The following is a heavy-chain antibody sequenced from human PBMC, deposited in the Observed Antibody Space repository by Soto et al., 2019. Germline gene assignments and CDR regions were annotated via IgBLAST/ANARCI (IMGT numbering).Heavy chain of an antibody. D-gene: IGHD3-22*01. CDR2: ISGSGGST. J-gene: IGHJ4*02. Sequence: EVQLLESGGGLVQPGGSLRLSCAPSGFTFSRYAMSWVRQAPGKGLECVAAISGSGGSTYYADSVKGRFTISRDNSKNTLYLQMNSLRAEDTAVYYCAKTLYYFDPGGYQWGQGTLVTVSS. CDR3: AKTLYYFDPGGYQ. V-gene: IGHV3-23*01. CDR1: GFTFSRYA.